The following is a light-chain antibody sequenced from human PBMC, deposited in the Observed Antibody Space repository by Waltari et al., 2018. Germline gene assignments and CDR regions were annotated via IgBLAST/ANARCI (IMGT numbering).Light chain of an antibody. CDR3: SSYTTTNAV. CDR2: DVN. CDR1: ISDVRGYGY. J-gene: IGLJ3*02. Sequence: QSALTQPASVSASPGQSITISCTGPISDVRGYGYVSWYQQHPGKAPKLIIYDVNYRPSGVSNRFSGSKSGNTASLTISGLQVEDEADYYCSSYTTTNAVFGGGTKLTVL. V-gene: IGLV2-14*03.